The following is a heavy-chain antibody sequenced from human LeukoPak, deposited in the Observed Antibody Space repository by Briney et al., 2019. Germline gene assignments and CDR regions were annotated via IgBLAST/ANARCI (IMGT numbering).Heavy chain of an antibody. D-gene: IGHD4-17*01. CDR1: RYTFTTYY. V-gene: IGHV1-46*01. J-gene: IGHJ4*02. Sequence: GASVKVSCTASRYTFTTYYMHWVRQAPGQGLEWMGIINPTGGSTTYAQKFQGRVTMTRDTSTSTVYMELSSLRSEDTAVYYCARGPIGYGDYPTDYWGQGTLVTVSS. CDR2: INPTGGST. CDR3: ARGPIGYGDYPTDY.